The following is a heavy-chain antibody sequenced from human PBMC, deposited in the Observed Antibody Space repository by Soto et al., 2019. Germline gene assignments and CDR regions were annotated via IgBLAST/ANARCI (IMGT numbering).Heavy chain of an antibody. CDR1: GFTFSSYA. V-gene: IGHV3-23*01. CDR3: AKDRGSCSSSSCDFDY. Sequence: GGSLRLSCAASGFTFSSYAMSWVRQAPGKGLEWVSAIGDSGGNTYYADSVKGRFTISRDNTKNTLDLQMNRLRAEDTALYYCAKDRGSCSSSSCDFDYWGQGTLVTVSS. CDR2: IGDSGGNT. D-gene: IGHD2-2*01. J-gene: IGHJ4*02.